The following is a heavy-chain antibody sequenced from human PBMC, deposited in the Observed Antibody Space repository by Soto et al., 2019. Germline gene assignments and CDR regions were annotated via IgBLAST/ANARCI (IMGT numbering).Heavy chain of an antibody. Sequence: EVQLLESGGGLVQPGGSLRLSCAASGFTFSSYAMSWVRQAPGKGLEWVSAISGSGGSTYYADSVKGRFTISRDNSKNTLYLQMHSLRAEDTAVYYCAKYYGYENSNYDYWGQGTLVTVSS. J-gene: IGHJ4*02. CDR1: GFTFSSYA. CDR2: ISGSGGST. CDR3: AKYYGYENSNYDY. V-gene: IGHV3-23*01. D-gene: IGHD4-4*01.